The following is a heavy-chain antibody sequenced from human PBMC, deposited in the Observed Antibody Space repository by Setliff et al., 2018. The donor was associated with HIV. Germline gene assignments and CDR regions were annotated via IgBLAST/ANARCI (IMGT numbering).Heavy chain of an antibody. CDR1: GFSFSNFA. V-gene: IGHV3-23*03. Sequence: GGSLRLSCEASGFSFSNFAMSWVRQAPGKGLELVSAIYGAGSYTYYADSVKGRFTISRDNSKNMLYLEMNSLRAEDTAVYYCAKVGTYSSTWYFDLWGRGTLVTVSS. CDR2: IYGAGSYT. J-gene: IGHJ2*01. D-gene: IGHD6-13*01. CDR3: AKVGTYSSTWYFDL.